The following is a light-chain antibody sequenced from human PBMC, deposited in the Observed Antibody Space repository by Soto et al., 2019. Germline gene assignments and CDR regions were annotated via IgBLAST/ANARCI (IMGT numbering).Light chain of an antibody. V-gene: IGKV3-20*01. Sequence: IVCTQTPSTLALSPVERAPLSCRVSQTVRNNYLAWYQQKPGQAPRLLIYDACSRATGIPDRFSGGGSGTDFTLTISRLEPEDFAVYYCQKFSSYPRTFGGGTKVDI. CDR1: QTVRNNY. CDR3: QKFSSYPRT. J-gene: IGKJ4*01. CDR2: DAC.